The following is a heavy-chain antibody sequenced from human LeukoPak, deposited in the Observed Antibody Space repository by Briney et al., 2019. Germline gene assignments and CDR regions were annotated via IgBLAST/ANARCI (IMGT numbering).Heavy chain of an antibody. CDR1: GFTFSNYW. V-gene: IGHV3-7*04. CDR2: IKEDGSEK. Sequence: GGSLRLSCAASGFTFSNYWMSWVRQAPGKGLEWVANIKEDGSEKYYVDSVKGRFTISRDNAKNSLYPQMNSLRAEDTAVYYCARVYFYGMDVWGQGTTVTVSS. J-gene: IGHJ6*02. CDR3: ARVYFYGMDV. D-gene: IGHD2-8*01.